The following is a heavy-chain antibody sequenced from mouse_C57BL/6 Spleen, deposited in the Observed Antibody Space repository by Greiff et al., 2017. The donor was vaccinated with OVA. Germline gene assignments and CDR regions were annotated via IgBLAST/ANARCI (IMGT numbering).Heavy chain of an antibody. CDR1: GYTFTSYW. Sequence: VQLQQPGAELVKPGASVKLSCKASGYTFTSYWMHWVKQRPGQGLEWIGMIHPNSGSTNYNEKFKSKATLTVDKSSSTAYMQLSSLTSEDSAVYYGARRKDYENYFDYWGQGTTLTVSS. V-gene: IGHV1-64*01. D-gene: IGHD2-4*01. CDR3: ARRKDYENYFDY. CDR2: IHPNSGST. J-gene: IGHJ2*01.